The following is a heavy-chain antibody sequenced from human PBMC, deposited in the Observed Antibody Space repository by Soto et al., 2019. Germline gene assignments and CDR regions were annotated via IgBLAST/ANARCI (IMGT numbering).Heavy chain of an antibody. Sequence: SGPTLVNPTRTLTLTCTFSGFSRSTSEVGVGWIRQPTGKALELLGIIYLDDDKPYSPLLTKRLTITKDTSKNQVVLTMTNRDAVDTGTYYCGRLTDFYSMFDFWGQGTQVTVSS. D-gene: IGHD4-4*01. J-gene: IGHJ4*02. CDR3: GRLTDFYSMFDF. CDR2: IYLDDDK. V-gene: IGHV2-5*02. CDR1: GFSRSTSEVG.